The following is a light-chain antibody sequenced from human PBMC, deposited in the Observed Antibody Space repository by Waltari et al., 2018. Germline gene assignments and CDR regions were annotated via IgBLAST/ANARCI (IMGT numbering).Light chain of an antibody. CDR1: SSNIGNNP. Sequence: QSVLTQPPSVSEAPRQRVTISCSGSSSNIGNNPVNWYQQLQGKAPNILIYYDDLLPSGVSDRFSGSKSGTSASLAISGLQSEDEADYYCAAWDDSLSVWVFGGGTKLTVL. CDR3: AAWDDSLSVWV. J-gene: IGLJ3*02. V-gene: IGLV1-36*01. CDR2: YDD.